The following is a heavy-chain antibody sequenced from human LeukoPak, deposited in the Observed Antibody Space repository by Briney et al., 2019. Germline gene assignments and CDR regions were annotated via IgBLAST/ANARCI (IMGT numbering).Heavy chain of an antibody. J-gene: IGHJ4*02. CDR2: MSGSGGTT. CDR3: AKFSFDY. V-gene: IGHV3-23*01. Sequence: GGSLRLSCAASGFTFSNYAMTWVRQAPGKGLEWVSAMSGSGGTTYYADSVKGRFTISRDNSKNTLFLQMNSLRAEDTAVYYCAKFSFDYWGQGTLVTVSS. CDR1: GFTFSNYA.